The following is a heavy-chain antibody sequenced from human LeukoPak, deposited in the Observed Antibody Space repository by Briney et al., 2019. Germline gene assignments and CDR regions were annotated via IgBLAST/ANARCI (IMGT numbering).Heavy chain of an antibody. J-gene: IGHJ4*02. CDR2: ISGNGDTT. V-gene: IGHV3-23*01. CDR3: VKDVNWSTY. Sequence: GGSLRLSCAASGFTFRTYAMSWVRQAPGKGLEWVSVISGNGDTTYYADSVKGRFTISRDNSRNTVYLRMNSLRGDDTAVYYCVKDVNWSTYWGQGTLVTVSS. CDR1: GFTFRTYA. D-gene: IGHD1-1*01.